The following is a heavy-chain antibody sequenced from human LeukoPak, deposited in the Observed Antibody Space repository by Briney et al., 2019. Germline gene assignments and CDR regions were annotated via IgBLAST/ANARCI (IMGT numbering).Heavy chain of an antibody. CDR1: GFTFSSYS. Sequence: GGSLRLSCAASGFTFSSYSMNWVRQAPGKGLEWVSSISSSGSYIYYADSVKGRFTISRDNAKNSLYLQMNSLRAEDTAVYYCARDLEGRFLEWDYWGQGTLVTVSS. D-gene: IGHD3-3*01. J-gene: IGHJ4*02. CDR3: ARDLEGRFLEWDY. V-gene: IGHV3-21*01. CDR2: ISSSGSYI.